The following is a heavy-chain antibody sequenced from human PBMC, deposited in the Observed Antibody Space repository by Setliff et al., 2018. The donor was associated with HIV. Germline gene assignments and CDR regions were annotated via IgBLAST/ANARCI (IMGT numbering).Heavy chain of an antibody. CDR1: GGSISSGSYY. D-gene: IGHD3-9*01. CDR2: IYTSGNT. CDR3: ARGGYYDILTGYSNGFDY. V-gene: IGHV4-61*02. J-gene: IGHJ4*02. Sequence: SLTCTVSGGSISSGSYYWNWIRQPAGKGLEWIGRIYTSGNTNSNPSLKRRVTISVDTSKNQFSLKLSSVTAADTAVYYCARGGYYDILTGYSNGFDYWGQGTQVTVSS.